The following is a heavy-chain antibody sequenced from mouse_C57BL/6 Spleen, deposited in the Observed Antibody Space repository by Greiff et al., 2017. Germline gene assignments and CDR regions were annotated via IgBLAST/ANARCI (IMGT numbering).Heavy chain of an antibody. CDR3: ARSGVYYYGSSYGYFDV. J-gene: IGHJ1*03. Sequence: VQLQQSGAELVKPGASVKISCKASGYAFSSYWMNWVKQRPGKGLEWIGQIYPGDGDTNYNGKFKGKATLTADKSSSTAYMQLSSLTSEDSAVXFCARSGVYYYGSSYGYFDVWGTGTTVTVSS. V-gene: IGHV1-80*01. CDR1: GYAFSSYW. D-gene: IGHD1-1*01. CDR2: IYPGDGDT.